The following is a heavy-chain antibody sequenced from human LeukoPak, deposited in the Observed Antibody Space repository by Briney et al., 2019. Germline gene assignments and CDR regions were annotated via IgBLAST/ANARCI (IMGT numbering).Heavy chain of an antibody. CDR1: GGSISSGSYY. V-gene: IGHV4-61*02. J-gene: IGHJ5*02. CDR2: ISSTGRT. CDR3: AKGAGPPWFDP. Sequence: SQTLSLTCTVSGGSISSGSYYWSWIRQPAGKGLEWIGRISSTGRTDYNPSLTSRVTISIDTSKNHFSMKLSSVTAADTAVYYCAKGAGPPWFDPWGQGTLVTVSS. D-gene: IGHD6-19*01.